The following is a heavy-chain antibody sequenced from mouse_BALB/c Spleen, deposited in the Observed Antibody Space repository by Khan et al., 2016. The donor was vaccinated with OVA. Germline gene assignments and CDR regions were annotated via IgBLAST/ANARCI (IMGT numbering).Heavy chain of an antibody. CDR1: GSTFTNFY. V-gene: IGHV1S56*01. CDR2: IYPGNVNT. J-gene: IGHJ4*01. Sequence: QVQLQQSGPELVKPGASVRISCKASGSTFTNFYIHWVKQRPGQGLEWIGWIYPGNVNTKYNENFKGKATLTADKSSSTAYMLLSSLTSEDSAVYFCARGDYDGTYAMDYWGQGTAGIVSS. CDR3: ARGDYDGTYAMDY. D-gene: IGHD2-4*01.